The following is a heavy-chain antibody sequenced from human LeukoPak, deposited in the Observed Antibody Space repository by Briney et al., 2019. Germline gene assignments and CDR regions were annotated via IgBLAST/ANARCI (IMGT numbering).Heavy chain of an antibody. D-gene: IGHD3-10*01. J-gene: IGHJ6*02. V-gene: IGHV1-8*01. CDR2: MNPNSGYT. Sequence: ASVKVSCKASGYTFTSYDINWVRQATGQGLEWMGWMNPNSGYTGYAQKFQGRVTMTRNTSISTAYMELSSLRSEDTAVYYCARGWAREIGLLWFGELGNYYYYGMDVWGQGTTVTVSS. CDR3: ARGWAREIGLLWFGELGNYYYYGMDV. CDR1: GYTFTSYD.